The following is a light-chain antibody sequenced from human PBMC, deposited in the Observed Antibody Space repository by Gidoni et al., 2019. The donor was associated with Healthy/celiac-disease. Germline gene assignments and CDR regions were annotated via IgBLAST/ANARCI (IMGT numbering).Light chain of an antibody. V-gene: IGKV3-11*01. Sequence: IVLTQSPATLSLSPGERATLSFRASQSVSSYLAWYQQKPGQAPRLLIYDASNRATGIPARFSGSGSGTDFTLTISSLEPEDFAVYYCQQRSNWRLTFGGGTKVEIK. CDR3: QQRSNWRLT. J-gene: IGKJ4*01. CDR2: DAS. CDR1: QSVSSY.